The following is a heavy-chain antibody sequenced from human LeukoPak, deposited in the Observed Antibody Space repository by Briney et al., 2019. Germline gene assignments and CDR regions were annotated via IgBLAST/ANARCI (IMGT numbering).Heavy chain of an antibody. CDR3: ARHVGFCSSTSCYPFYDS. Sequence: GESLKISCQGSGYSYISHWIVWVRQMPGKGLGWMGIVYPGDSNARYSPSFQGQVTISADKSTSTSYLQWGSLKASDTAIYFCARHVGFCSSTSCYPFYDSWGQGTLVTVSS. J-gene: IGHJ4*02. V-gene: IGHV5-51*01. CDR1: GYSYISHW. CDR2: VYPGDSNA. D-gene: IGHD2-2*01.